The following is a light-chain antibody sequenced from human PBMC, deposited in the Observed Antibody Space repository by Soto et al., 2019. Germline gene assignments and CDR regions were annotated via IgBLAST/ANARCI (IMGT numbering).Light chain of an antibody. V-gene: IGKV3-20*01. J-gene: IGKJ3*01. CDR3: QQYGSSPT. CDR2: GAS. Sequence: EIVLTQSPGTLSLSAGEIATLSCRASPSVSSSYLAWYQQKPGQAPRLLIYGASSRATGIPDRFSGSGSGTDFTLTISRLEPEDFAVYYCQQYGSSPTFGPGTKVDIK. CDR1: PSVSSSY.